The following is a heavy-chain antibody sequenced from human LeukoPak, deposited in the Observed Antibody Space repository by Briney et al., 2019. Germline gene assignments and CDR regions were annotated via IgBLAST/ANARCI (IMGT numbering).Heavy chain of an antibody. V-gene: IGHV3-15*01. CDR3: TTDILLLTAGVEGFFDL. CDR2: ILREGVGWTA. D-gene: IGHD2-21*02. CDR1: GFTDSGFTFKNAW. Sequence: GGSLRLSCTASGFTDSGFTFKNAWMSWVRQAPGKGLEWVGRILREGVGWTAEYAAPVRGRFTISRDDSSDTLFLEMNSLKTEDTAMYYCTTDILLLTAGVEGFFDLWGRGTLVTV. J-gene: IGHJ2*01.